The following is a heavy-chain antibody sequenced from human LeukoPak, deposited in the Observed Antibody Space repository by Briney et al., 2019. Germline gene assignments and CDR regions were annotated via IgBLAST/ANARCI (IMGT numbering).Heavy chain of an antibody. CDR2: INSRSSTI. J-gene: IGHJ3*02. V-gene: IGHV3-48*04. CDR3: MSHTGTGDAFRPFHI. CDR1: GFTFSTHD. Sequence: PGGSRRLSCAASGFTFSTHDVNWVRQAPGKGLEWVSFINSRSSTIYYADSVKGRFTISRDNAKNSLYLQMNSLRAEDTAVYYCMSHTGTGDAFRPFHIWGQGTMVTVSS. D-gene: IGHD2-21*02.